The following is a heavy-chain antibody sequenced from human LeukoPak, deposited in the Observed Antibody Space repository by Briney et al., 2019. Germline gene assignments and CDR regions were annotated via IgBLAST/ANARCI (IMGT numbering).Heavy chain of an antibody. J-gene: IGHJ5*02. CDR1: GGTFSSYA. V-gene: IGHV1-69*13. D-gene: IGHD2-2*02. CDR2: IIPVFGTS. Sequence: SVKVSCKASGGTFSSYAISWVRQAPGQGLEWMGGIIPVFGTSNYAQKFQGRVTITADESTRTAYMELSSLRSEDTAVYYCARVTGGRYCSTTSCYMKGWFDPWGQGTLVTVSS. CDR3: ARVTGGRYCSTTSCYMKGWFDP.